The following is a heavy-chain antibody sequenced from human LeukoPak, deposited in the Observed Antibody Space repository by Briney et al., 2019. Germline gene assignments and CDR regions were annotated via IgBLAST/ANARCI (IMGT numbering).Heavy chain of an antibody. CDR2: IKQDGSEK. V-gene: IGHV3-7*01. CDR1: GFTFSSYW. CDR3: ARVSVTIFGVVITSRLDY. J-gene: IGHJ4*02. Sequence: GGSLRLSRAASGFTFSSYWMSWVRQAPGKGLEGVANIKQDGSEKYYVDSVKGRFTISRDNAKNSLYLQMNSLRAEDTAVYYCARVSVTIFGVVITSRLDYWGQGTLVTVSS. D-gene: IGHD3-3*01.